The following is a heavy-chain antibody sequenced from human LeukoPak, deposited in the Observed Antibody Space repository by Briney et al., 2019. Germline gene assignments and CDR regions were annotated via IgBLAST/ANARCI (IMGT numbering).Heavy chain of an antibody. J-gene: IGHJ4*02. CDR2: IYHSGST. Sequence: SETLSLTCTVSGYSISSGYYWGWSRQPPGKGLEWIGSIYHSGSTYYNPSLKSRVTISVDTSKNQFSLKLSSVTAADTAVYYCASDIAVAGTVDYWGQGTLVTVSS. D-gene: IGHD6-19*01. CDR1: GYSISSGYY. V-gene: IGHV4-38-2*02. CDR3: ASDIAVAGTVDY.